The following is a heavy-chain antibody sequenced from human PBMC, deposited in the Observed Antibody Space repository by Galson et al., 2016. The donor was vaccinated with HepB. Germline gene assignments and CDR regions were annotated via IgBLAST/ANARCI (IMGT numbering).Heavy chain of an antibody. CDR1: GFTFSSYS. J-gene: IGHJ6*02. D-gene: IGHD6-19*01. V-gene: IGHV3-48*02. CDR3: ARDLSSGWYSPYYYYGMDV. CDR2: ISSSSSTI. Sequence: SLRLSCAASGFTFSSYSMNWVRQAPGKGLEWVSYISSSSSTIYYADSEKGRFTISRDNAKNSLYLQMNSLSDEDTAVYYCARDLSSGWYSPYYYYGMDVWGQGTTVTVSS.